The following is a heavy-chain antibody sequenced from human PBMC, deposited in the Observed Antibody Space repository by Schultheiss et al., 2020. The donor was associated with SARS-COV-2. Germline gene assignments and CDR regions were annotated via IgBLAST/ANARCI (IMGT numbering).Heavy chain of an antibody. CDR1: GFTFSSYS. J-gene: IGHJ4*02. Sequence: GESLKISCAASGFTFSSYSMNWVRQAPGKGLEWVSSISSSSSYIYYADSVKGRFTISRDNSKNTLYLQMNSLRAEDTAVYYCARSWVAAGTLDYWGQGTLVTVSS. V-gene: IGHV3-21*01. D-gene: IGHD2-15*01. CDR3: ARSWVAAGTLDY. CDR2: ISSSSSYI.